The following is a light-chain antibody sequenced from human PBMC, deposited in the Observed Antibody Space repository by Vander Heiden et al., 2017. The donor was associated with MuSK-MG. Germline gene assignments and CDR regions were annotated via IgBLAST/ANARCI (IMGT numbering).Light chain of an antibody. CDR1: SSDVGGYNY. J-gene: IGLJ1*01. CDR2: DVS. CDR3: SSYTSSSLYV. Sequence: QSALTQPASVSGSPGQSITISSTGTSSDVGGYNYVSWYQQHPGKAPKLMIYDVSKRPSGVSNRFSGSKSGNTASLTISGLQAGDEADYYCSSYTSSSLYVFGTGTKVTVL. V-gene: IGLV2-14*03.